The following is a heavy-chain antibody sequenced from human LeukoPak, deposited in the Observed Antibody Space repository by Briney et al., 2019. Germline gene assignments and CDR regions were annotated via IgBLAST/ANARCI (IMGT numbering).Heavy chain of an antibody. CDR1: GGSISSYY. V-gene: IGHV4-59*01. D-gene: IGHD3-9*01. CDR2: IYYSGST. J-gene: IGHJ1*01. CDR3: ARGAPYYDILTGSIGLSNFQH. Sequence: SETLSLTCTVSGGSISSYYWSWIRQPPGKGLEWIGYIYYSGSTNYNPSLKSRVTISVDTSKNQFSLKLSSVTAADTAVYYYARGAPYYDILTGSIGLSNFQHWGQGILVTVSS.